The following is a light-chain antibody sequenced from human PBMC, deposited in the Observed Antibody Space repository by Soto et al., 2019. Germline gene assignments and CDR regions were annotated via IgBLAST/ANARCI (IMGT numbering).Light chain of an antibody. Sequence: QSVLTQPPSASGTPGQRVIISCSGSSSNIGSNTVNWYQQLPGTAPKLLIYEVRNRPSGISSRFSGSRSGNTASLTISGLQSEDEGDYYCSAYTARSTLVFGGGTKVTVL. V-gene: IGLV1-44*01. J-gene: IGLJ3*02. CDR3: SAYTARSTLV. CDR2: EVR. CDR1: SSNIGSNT.